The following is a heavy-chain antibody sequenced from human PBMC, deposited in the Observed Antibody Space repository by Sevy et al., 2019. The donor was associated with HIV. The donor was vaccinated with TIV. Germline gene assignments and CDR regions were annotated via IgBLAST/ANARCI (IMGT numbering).Heavy chain of an antibody. V-gene: IGHV3-30*02. D-gene: IGHD6-13*01. CDR3: TKNTAAAGVGGFDY. Sequence: GGSLRLSCTASRFTFSDYGMHWVRQAPGKGLDWVAFIWYEGTDKYYADSVEGRFTISRDNSENKLFLQMNSLRPEDTAVYYCTKNTAAAGVGGFDYWGRGTMVTVSS. CDR2: IWYEGTDK. J-gene: IGHJ4*02. CDR1: RFTFSDYG.